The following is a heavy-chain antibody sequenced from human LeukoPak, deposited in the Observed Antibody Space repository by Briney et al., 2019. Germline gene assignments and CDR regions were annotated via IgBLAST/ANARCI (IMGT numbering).Heavy chain of an antibody. CDR3: ARDPGRGLDY. CDR1: GGSISSYY. D-gene: IGHD1-26*01. Sequence: SETLSLTCTVSGGSISSYYWSWIRQPPGKGLEWIGYIYYSGSTNYNPSLKSRVTISVDTSKNQFSLKLSSVTAADTAVYYCARDPGRGLDYWGQGTLVTVSS. V-gene: IGHV4-59*01. CDR2: IYYSGST. J-gene: IGHJ4*02.